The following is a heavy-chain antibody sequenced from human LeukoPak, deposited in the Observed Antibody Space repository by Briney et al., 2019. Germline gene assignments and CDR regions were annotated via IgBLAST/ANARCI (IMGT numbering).Heavy chain of an antibody. V-gene: IGHV4-30-4*07. CDR3: ASSYGGNSHFDS. CDR1: GVSISSGGYS. J-gene: IGHJ4*02. CDR2: ISYSGST. Sequence: TTSQTLSLTCAVSGVSISSGGYSWSWIRQPPGKGLEWIGYISYSGSTYYNPSLKSRVIISLDTSKNQFSLKLSSVTAADTAVYSCASSYGGNSHFDSWGQGTLVTVSS. D-gene: IGHD4-23*01.